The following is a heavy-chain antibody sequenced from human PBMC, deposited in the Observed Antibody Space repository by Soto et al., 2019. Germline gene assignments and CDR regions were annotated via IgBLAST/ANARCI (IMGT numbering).Heavy chain of an antibody. CDR1: GFTFGGSP. Sequence: EAQLVQSGGGLVQPGGSLQLSCAASGFTFGGSPVHWVRQSSGKGLEWVGRIRSDSASSAIAYAASVRGRCTISRDDSKNKAYLQGTSLEVEETGLYYSVLDDCCRTGCDSRDLWGQGTRVTVSS. V-gene: IGHV3-73*01. CDR2: IRSDSASSAI. CDR3: VLDDCCRTGCDSRDL. D-gene: IGHD2-2*01. J-gene: IGHJ5*02.